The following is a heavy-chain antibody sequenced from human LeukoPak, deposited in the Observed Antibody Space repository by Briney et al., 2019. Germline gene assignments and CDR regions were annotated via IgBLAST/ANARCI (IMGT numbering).Heavy chain of an antibody. CDR2: INHSGST. CDR3: ASQTLWFGDAFDI. J-gene: IGHJ3*02. Sequence: SETLSLTCAVYGGSFSGYYWSWIRQPPGKGLEWIGEINHSGSTNYNPSLKSQVTISVDRSKNQFSLKLSSVTAADTAVYYCASQTLWFGDAFDIWGQGTMVTVSS. D-gene: IGHD3-10*01. V-gene: IGHV4-34*01. CDR1: GGSFSGYY.